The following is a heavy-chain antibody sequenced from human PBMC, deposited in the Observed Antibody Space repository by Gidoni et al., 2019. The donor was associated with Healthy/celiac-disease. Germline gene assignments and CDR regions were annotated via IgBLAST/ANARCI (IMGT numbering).Heavy chain of an antibody. Sequence: QLQLQEAGPGLVKPSETLSLTCTVSDGSISSSSYYWGWIRQPPGKGLEWIGSIYYSGSTYYNPSLKSRVTISVDTSKNQFSLKLSSVTAADTAVYYCASYGALTTVVTLAFDYWGQGTLVTVSS. D-gene: IGHD4-17*01. CDR3: ASYGALTTVVTLAFDY. J-gene: IGHJ4*02. V-gene: IGHV4-39*01. CDR2: IYYSGST. CDR1: DGSISSSSYY.